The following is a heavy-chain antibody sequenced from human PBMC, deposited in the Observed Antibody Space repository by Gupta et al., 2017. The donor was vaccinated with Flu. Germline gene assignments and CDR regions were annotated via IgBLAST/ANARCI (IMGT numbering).Heavy chain of an antibody. CDR2: IYYTGST. J-gene: IGHJ3*02. CDR1: GDSITGDGYY. V-gene: IGHV4-31*03. Sequence: QVQLQESGPGLVKPSQTLSLTCSVSGDSITGDGYYWNWIRQHPGKGLEWIGYIYYTGSTFYNPSLKSRVTISVDTSKNHFSMRLSSVTAADTAVYYCVKEAQQWSFGAFDIWGQGAMVTVSS. CDR3: VKEAQQWSFGAFDI. D-gene: IGHD1-26*01.